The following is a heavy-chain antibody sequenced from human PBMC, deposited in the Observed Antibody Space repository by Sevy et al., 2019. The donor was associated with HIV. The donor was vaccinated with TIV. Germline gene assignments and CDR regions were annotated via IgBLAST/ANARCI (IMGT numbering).Heavy chain of an antibody. CDR2: INGRGGST. CDR3: ARPTPGIAPSSAAFFDS. CDR1: GFTFSSFA. Sequence: GGSLRLSCAASGFASGFTFSSFAMSWVRQLPGKGLEWVSTINGRGGSTYYADSVKGRFTLSRDNSNNALFLQMDSLTPEDTALYYCARPTPGIAPSSAAFFDSWGHGTLVTVS. D-gene: IGHD6-13*01. J-gene: IGHJ4*01. V-gene: IGHV3-23*01.